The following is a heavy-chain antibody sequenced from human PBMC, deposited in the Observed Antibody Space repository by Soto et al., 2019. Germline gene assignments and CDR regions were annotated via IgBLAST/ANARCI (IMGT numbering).Heavy chain of an antibody. CDR3: ARRQGYRSYAFDI. CDR1: GFTFSSYA. V-gene: IGHV3-23*01. Sequence: GGSLRLSCAASGFTFSSYAMSWVRQAPGKGLEWVSAISGSGGSTYYADSVKGRFTISRDNSKNTLYLQMNSLRAEDTAVYYCARRQGYRSYAFDIWGQGTMVTVSS. J-gene: IGHJ3*02. D-gene: IGHD5-18*01. CDR2: ISGSGGST.